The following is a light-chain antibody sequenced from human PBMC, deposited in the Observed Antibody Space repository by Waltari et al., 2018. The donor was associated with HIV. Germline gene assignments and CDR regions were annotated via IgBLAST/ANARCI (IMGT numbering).Light chain of an antibody. Sequence: QSVLTQPPSASGTPGPRVTISCSGSSSNIGRNYVYWYQQLPGTAPKLLIYRNNQRPSGVPDRFSGSKSGTSASLAISGLRSEDEADYYCAAWDDSLSGLFGGGTKLTVL. J-gene: IGLJ3*02. V-gene: IGLV1-47*01. CDR2: RNN. CDR1: SSNIGRNY. CDR3: AAWDDSLSGL.